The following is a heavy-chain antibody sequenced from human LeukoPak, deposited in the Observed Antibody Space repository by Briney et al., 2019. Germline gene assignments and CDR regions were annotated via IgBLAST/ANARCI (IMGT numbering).Heavy chain of an antibody. Sequence: HPGGSLRLPCAASGFTFSDYILDWVRQAPGKGLEWVGRIRRGSNSYTTEYAASVKARFIISRDDSQNSLFLHMYSLKTEDTAVYYCTRDGGDSINTAFDIWGRGTMVTVSS. CDR3: TRDGGDSINTAFDI. D-gene: IGHD3-16*01. V-gene: IGHV3-72*01. CDR2: IRRGSNSYTT. CDR1: GFTFSDYI. J-gene: IGHJ3*02.